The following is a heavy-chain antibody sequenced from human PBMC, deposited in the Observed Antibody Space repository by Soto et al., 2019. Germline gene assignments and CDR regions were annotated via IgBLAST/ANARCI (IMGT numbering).Heavy chain of an antibody. CDR2: IYHSGST. V-gene: IGHV4-30-2*01. CDR1: GGSISSGGYS. J-gene: IGHJ6*02. Sequence: PSETLSLTCAVSGGSISSGGYSWSWIRQPPGKGLEWIGYIYHSGSTYYNQSLKSRVTISVDRSKNQFSLKLSSVTAADTAVYYFARHDPRVCLGSYYDLYYYYYYGMDVWGQGTTVTVSS. D-gene: IGHD3-10*02. CDR3: ARHDPRVCLGSYYDLYYYYYYGMDV.